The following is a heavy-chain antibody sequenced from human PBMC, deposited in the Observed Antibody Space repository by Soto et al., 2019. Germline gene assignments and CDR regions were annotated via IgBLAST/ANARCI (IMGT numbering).Heavy chain of an antibody. CDR3: AREAESVVGASYLYFYGMDV. V-gene: IGHV3-30-3*01. D-gene: IGHD1-26*01. CDR1: GFTFNNYA. J-gene: IGHJ6*02. CDR2: ISHDGSHR. Sequence: GGSLRLSCAASGFTFNNYAMHWVRQAPGKGLEWLAPISHDGSHRYFADSVKGRFTISRDNSKSTLYLQINSLRAEDTAVYFCAREAESVVGASYLYFYGMDVWGQGTTVTVSS.